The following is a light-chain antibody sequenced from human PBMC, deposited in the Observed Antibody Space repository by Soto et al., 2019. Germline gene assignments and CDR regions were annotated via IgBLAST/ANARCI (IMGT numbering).Light chain of an antibody. Sequence: QSALTQPASVSGSPGQSITISCTGTNSDVGAHNFVSWYQQHPGVVPKLIIYEVTHRPSGVSNRFSGSKSGDTASLTISGLQAEDEAHYYCTSYTRSTTVVFGGGTQLTVL. J-gene: IGLJ3*02. CDR3: TSYTRSTTVV. CDR1: NSDVGAHNF. CDR2: EVT. V-gene: IGLV2-14*01.